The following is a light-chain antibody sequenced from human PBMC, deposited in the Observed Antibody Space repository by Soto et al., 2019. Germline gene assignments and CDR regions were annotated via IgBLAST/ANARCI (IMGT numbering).Light chain of an antibody. Sequence: QAVVTQAPSASETPGQRVTISCSGSSSNIGRNTVNWYQQLPGTAPKLLIYSNNHRPSGVPDRFSGSKSGTSASLATSGLQSEDEADYYCAAWDDSLTGYVFGTGTKLTVL. J-gene: IGLJ1*01. CDR3: AAWDDSLTGYV. CDR1: SSNIGRNT. V-gene: IGLV1-44*01. CDR2: SNN.